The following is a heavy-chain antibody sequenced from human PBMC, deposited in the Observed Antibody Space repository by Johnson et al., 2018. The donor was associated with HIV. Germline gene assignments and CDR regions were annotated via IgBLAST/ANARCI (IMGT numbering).Heavy chain of an antibody. CDR1: GFTFSRYW. Sequence: VQLVESGGGVVQPGRSLRLSCAASGFTFSRYWMSWVRQAPGEGLEWVANINQAGSEKHYVDSVKGRLAISRDNAKNSLYLQINSLRAEDTAVYYCARDDCTAGICYNAFDIWGQGTMVTVSS. V-gene: IGHV3-7*04. CDR3: ARDDCTAGICYNAFDI. CDR2: INQAGSEK. D-gene: IGHD2-8*02. J-gene: IGHJ3*02.